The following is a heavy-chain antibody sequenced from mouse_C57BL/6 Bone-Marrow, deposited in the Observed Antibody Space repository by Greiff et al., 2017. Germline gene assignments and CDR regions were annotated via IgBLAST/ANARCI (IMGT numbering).Heavy chain of an antibody. Sequence: QVQLQQPGAELVKPGASVKLSCKASGYTFTSYWMHWVKQRPGQGLEWIGMIHPNSGSTNYNEKFKSKATLTVDKSSSTAYMQLSSLTSEDSAVYYCAGDYYGSQYYFDYWGQGTTLTVSS. CDR2: IHPNSGST. CDR1: GYTFTSYW. D-gene: IGHD1-1*01. V-gene: IGHV1-64*01. CDR3: AGDYYGSQYYFDY. J-gene: IGHJ2*01.